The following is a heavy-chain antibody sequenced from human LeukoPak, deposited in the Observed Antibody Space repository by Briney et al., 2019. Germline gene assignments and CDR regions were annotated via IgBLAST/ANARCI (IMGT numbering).Heavy chain of an antibody. J-gene: IGHJ4*02. CDR3: ARHAQIVAATGSFDF. CDR1: GGSFSGYY. Sequence: SETLSLTCAVYGGSFSGYYWSWIRQPPGKGLEWIGEINHSGSTNYNPSLNSRVTISVDTSKNQLSLRLNSVTAADTAVYYCARHAQIVAATGSFDFWGQGTLVTVSS. V-gene: IGHV4-34*01. CDR2: INHSGST. D-gene: IGHD1-26*01.